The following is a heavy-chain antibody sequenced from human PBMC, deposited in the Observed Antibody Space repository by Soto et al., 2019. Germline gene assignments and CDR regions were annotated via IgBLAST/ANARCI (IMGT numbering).Heavy chain of an antibody. CDR1: GFTFSSYN. V-gene: IGHV3-48*02. CDR3: ARAVVRGVTGGMDV. CDR2: ISSSSGTI. D-gene: IGHD3-10*01. J-gene: IGHJ6*02. Sequence: PGGSLRLSCAASGFTFSSYNMNWVRQAPGKGLEWVSYISSSSGTIYYADSMKGRFTISRDNAKNSLYLQMNSLRDEDTAVYYCARAVVRGVTGGMDVWGQGTTVTVSS.